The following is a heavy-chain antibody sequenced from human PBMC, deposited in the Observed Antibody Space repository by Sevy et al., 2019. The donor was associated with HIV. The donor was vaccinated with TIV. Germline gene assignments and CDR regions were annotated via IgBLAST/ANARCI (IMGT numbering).Heavy chain of an antibody. CDR3: ARDLDSSTLYYFDY. Sequence: GGSLRLSCAASGFTFSSYAMHWVRQAPGKGLEWVAVISYDGSNKYYADSVKGRFTISRDNSKNTLYLQMNGLRAEDTAVYYCARDLDSSTLYYFDYWGQGTLVTVSS. CDR2: ISYDGSNK. CDR1: GFTFSSYA. D-gene: IGHD6-13*01. V-gene: IGHV3-30-3*01. J-gene: IGHJ4*02.